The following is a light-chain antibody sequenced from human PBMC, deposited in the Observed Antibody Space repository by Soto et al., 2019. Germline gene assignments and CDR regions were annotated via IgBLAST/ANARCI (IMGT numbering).Light chain of an antibody. CDR1: QTISSH. Sequence: EIVSTQSPATLSLSPGEGATLSCRASQTISSHLAWYQQKPGQAPRLLMYDASNRATGVPARFSGSGSGTDFTLTISSLAPEDFAVYYCQQRPNWPLTFGGGTKVEIK. CDR2: DAS. J-gene: IGKJ4*01. CDR3: QQRPNWPLT. V-gene: IGKV3-11*01.